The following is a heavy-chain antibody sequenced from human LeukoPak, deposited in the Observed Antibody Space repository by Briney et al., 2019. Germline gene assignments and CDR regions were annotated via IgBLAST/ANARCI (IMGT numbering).Heavy chain of an antibody. D-gene: IGHD4-11*01. J-gene: IGHJ4*02. CDR2: IRWNRGSI. CDR3: AKVCSNYPTQGYFVY. V-gene: IGHV3-9*01. CDR1: SFTFADYA. Sequence: GPSQRLAYAADSFTFADYAMHSVRHAPGECLEWLSFIRWNRGSIMYADCVKGRFTISRAIAKNSLNLQMNSLRAEDTALYYCAKVCSNYPTQGYFVYWGQGTLVTAAS.